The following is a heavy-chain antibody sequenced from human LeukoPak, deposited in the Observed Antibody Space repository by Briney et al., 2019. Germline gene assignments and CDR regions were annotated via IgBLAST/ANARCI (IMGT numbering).Heavy chain of an antibody. CDR2: IIPIFGTA. D-gene: IGHD6-19*01. CDR1: GGTFSSYA. J-gene: IGHJ5*02. Sequence: ASVKVSCKASGGTFSSYAISWVRQAPGQGLEWMGGIIPIFGTANYAQKFQGRVTITADESTSIAYMELSSLRSEDTAVYYCASHGSSGWYGGWFDPWGQGTLVTVSS. V-gene: IGHV1-69*13. CDR3: ASHGSSGWYGGWFDP.